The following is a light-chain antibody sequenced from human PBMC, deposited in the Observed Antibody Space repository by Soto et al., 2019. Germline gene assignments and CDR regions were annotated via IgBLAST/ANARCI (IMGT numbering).Light chain of an antibody. CDR2: AAS. J-gene: IGKJ4*01. CDR1: QSISSW. Sequence: DIQMTQSSTPLSGSLGDRVTITCLASQSISSWLAWYQQKPGKAPKLLIYAASTLQSGVPSRFSGSASGTEFTLTISSLQPEDFATYYCQQVSGYPLSFGGGTNVDI. V-gene: IGKV1-5*01. CDR3: QQVSGYPLS.